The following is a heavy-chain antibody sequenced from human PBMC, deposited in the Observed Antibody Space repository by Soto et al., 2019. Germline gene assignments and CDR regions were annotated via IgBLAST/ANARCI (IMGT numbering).Heavy chain of an antibody. CDR2: IYSGANT. CDR3: ARVKVAAPATDAFDI. J-gene: IGHJ3*02. Sequence: EVQLVESGGGLIQPGGSLRLSCAASGIIVSSNYMSWVRQAPGKGLEWVSIIYSGANTYYADSVKGRFTISRDNSKNTIYLEINSLRAEDTAVYYCARVKVAAPATDAFDIWGLGTLVTVSP. V-gene: IGHV3-53*01. D-gene: IGHD6-13*01. CDR1: GIIVSSNY.